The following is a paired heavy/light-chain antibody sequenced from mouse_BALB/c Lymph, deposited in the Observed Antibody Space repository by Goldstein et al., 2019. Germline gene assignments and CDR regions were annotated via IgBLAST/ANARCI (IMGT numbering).Heavy chain of an antibody. V-gene: IGHV1-9*01. CDR1: GYTFSSYW. CDR3: ARGAY. CDR2: ILPGSGST. J-gene: IGHJ3*01. Sequence: QVQLQQSGAELMKPGASVKISCKATGYTFSSYWIEWVKQRPGHGLEWIGEILPGSGSTNYNEKFKGKATFTADTSSNTAYMQLSSLTSEDSAVYYCARGAYWGQGTLVTVSA.
Light chain of an antibody. V-gene: IGKV4-90*01. Sequence: EILLTQSPAIIAASPGEKVTITCSASSSVSYMNWYQQKPGSSPKIWIYGISNLASGVPARFSGSGSGTSFSFTINSMEAEDVATYYCQQRSSYPYTFGGGTKLEIK. CDR1: SSVSY. CDR3: QQRSSYPYT. J-gene: IGKJ2*01. CDR2: GIS.